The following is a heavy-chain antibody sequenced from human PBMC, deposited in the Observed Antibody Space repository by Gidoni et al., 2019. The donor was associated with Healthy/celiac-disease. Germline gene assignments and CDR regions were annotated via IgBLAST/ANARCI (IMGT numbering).Heavy chain of an antibody. CDR3: ARDRAIFGVVITGFDY. J-gene: IGHJ4*02. CDR2: ISSSSSYI. V-gene: IGHV3-21*01. CDR1: GFTFSSYS. Sequence: SGFTFSSYSMNWVRQAPGKGLEWVSSISSSSSYIYYAAAVKGRFTISRDNAKNSLYLQMNSLRAEDTAVYYCARDRAIFGVVITGFDYWGQGTLVTVSS. D-gene: IGHD3-3*01.